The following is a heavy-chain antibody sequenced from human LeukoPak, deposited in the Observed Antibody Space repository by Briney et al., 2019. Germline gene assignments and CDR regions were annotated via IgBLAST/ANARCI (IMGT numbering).Heavy chain of an antibody. J-gene: IGHJ4*02. CDR2: INPNSGGT. V-gene: IGHV1-2*02. D-gene: IGHD5-24*01. CDR1: GYTFTGYY. CDR3: AREGAGWLQFFDY. Sequence: ASVKVSCKASGYTFTGYYMHWVRQAPGQGLEWMGWINPNSGGTNYTQKFQGRVTMTRDTSISTAYMELSRLRSDDTAVYYCAREGAGWLQFFDYWGQGTLVTVSS.